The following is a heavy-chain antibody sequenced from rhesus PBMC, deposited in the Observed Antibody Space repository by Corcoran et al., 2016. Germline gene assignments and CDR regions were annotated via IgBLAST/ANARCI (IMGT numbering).Heavy chain of an antibody. J-gene: IGHJ4*01. CDR1: GFNFSSYV. CDR2: ISESGGTI. CDR3: TRDVDY. V-gene: IGHV3S26*01. Sequence: DVQLVESGGGLVKPGGSLRLSCVASGFNFSSYVMHWVRQAPEKGQGWVSGISESGGTIDYADSVKGRFTISRDNAKNSLFLQMNSLRAEDMAVYDCTRDVDYWGQGVLVTVSS.